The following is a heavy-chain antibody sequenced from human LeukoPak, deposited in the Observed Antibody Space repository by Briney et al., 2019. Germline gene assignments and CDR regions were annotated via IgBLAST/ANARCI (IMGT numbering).Heavy chain of an antibody. CDR2: INHSGST. CDR3: ASGDFWSGYDDAFDI. D-gene: IGHD3-3*01. CDR1: GGSFSGYY. Sequence: SETLSLTCAVYGGSFSGYYRSWIRQPPGKGLEWIGEINHSGSTNYNPSLKSRVTISVDTSKNQFSLKLSSVTAADTAVYYCASGDFWSGYDDAFDIWGQGTMVTVSS. J-gene: IGHJ3*02. V-gene: IGHV4-34*01.